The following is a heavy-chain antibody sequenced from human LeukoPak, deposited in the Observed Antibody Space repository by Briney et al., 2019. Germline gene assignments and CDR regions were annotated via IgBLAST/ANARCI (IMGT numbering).Heavy chain of an antibody. Sequence: PSETLSLTCTVSGGSISSYYWSWIRQPAGKGLEWIGRIYTSGSTNYNPSLKSRVTISVDTSKNQFSLKLSSVTAADTAVYYCARGVLWPGRLNYYMDVWGKGTTVTVSS. CDR3: ARGVLWPGRLNYYMDV. D-gene: IGHD2-21*01. CDR2: IYTSGST. J-gene: IGHJ6*03. CDR1: GGSISSYY. V-gene: IGHV4-4*07.